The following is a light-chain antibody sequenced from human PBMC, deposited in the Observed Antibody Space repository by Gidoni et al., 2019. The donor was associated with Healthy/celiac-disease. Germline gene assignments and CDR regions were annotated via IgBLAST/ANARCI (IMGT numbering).Light chain of an antibody. CDR1: QSVLYSSNNKNY. J-gene: IGKJ5*01. V-gene: IGKV4-1*01. CDR3: QQYYSTPPLIT. Sequence: DIVMTQSPDSLAVSLGERATINCKSSQSVLYSSNNKNYLAWYQQKPGQPPKLLIYWASTRESGFPDRFSGSGSGTDFTLTISSLQAEDVAVYYCQQYYSTPPLITFGQGTRLEIK. CDR2: WAS.